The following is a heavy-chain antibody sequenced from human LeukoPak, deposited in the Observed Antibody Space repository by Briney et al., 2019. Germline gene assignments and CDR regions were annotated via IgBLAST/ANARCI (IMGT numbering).Heavy chain of an antibody. V-gene: IGHV4-39*01. CDR1: GDSISSSNYY. CDR2: NYDSRST. Sequence: SETLSVTCTVSGDSISSSNYYWGWIRQPPGKGLEWIGSNYDSRSTYYNPSLKTRVTISVYTSKNQFSLKLSSVTAADTAVYYCARLSGYSSCYNYDYYMDVWGKGTTVTVSS. D-gene: IGHD6-19*01. J-gene: IGHJ6*03. CDR3: ARLSGYSSCYNYDYYMDV.